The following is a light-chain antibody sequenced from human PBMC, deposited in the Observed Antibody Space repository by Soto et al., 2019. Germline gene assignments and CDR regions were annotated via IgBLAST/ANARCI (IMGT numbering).Light chain of an antibody. Sequence: QSALTQPASVSGSPGQSITISCTGTSSDVGGYNYVSWYQQHPGKAPKLMIYEVSNRPSGVSNRFSGSKSGNTASLPISGLQAEDVADYYSSSYTSSSIDYVFGTGTKVTVL. CDR1: SSDVGGYNY. CDR3: SSYTSSSIDYV. CDR2: EVS. J-gene: IGLJ1*01. V-gene: IGLV2-14*01.